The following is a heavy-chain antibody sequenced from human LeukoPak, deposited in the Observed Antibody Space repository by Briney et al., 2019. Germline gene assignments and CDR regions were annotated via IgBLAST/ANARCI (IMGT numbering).Heavy chain of an antibody. Sequence: SETLSLTCTVSGGSISSGGYYWSWIRQPPGKGLEWIGYIYYSGSTNYNPSLKSRVTISVDTSKNQFSLKLSSVTAADTAVYYCARYIVVVAYFDYWGQGTLVTVSS. V-gene: IGHV4-61*08. CDR3: ARYIVVVAYFDY. D-gene: IGHD2-2*01. CDR1: GGSISSGGYY. CDR2: IYYSGST. J-gene: IGHJ4*02.